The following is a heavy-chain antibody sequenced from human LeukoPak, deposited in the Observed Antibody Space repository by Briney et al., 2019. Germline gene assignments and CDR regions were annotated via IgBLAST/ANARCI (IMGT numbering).Heavy chain of an antibody. D-gene: IGHD6-19*01. CDR2: ISGSGGST. J-gene: IGHJ3*02. Sequence: GGSLRLSCAASGFTFSSYAMSWVRQAPGKGLEWVSAISGSGGSTYYADSVKGRFTISRDNSKNTLYLQMNSLRAEDTAVYYCARVRGFSSGWSLDAFDIWGQGTMVTVSS. V-gene: IGHV3-23*01. CDR1: GFTFSSYA. CDR3: ARVRGFSSGWSLDAFDI.